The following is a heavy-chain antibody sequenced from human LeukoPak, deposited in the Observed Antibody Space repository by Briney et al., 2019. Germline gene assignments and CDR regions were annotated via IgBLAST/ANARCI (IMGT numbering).Heavy chain of an antibody. CDR1: GYTFTGSY. Sequence: ASVKLSCKASGYTFTGSYMHWVRQAPGQGLEWMGWINPNNGGTNYGQKFQGRVTMTWDTSISTAYMELSRLTSDDPAVYFCGRGSEGGKCLDYWGQGALVTVSS. J-gene: IGHJ4*02. D-gene: IGHD2-15*01. CDR3: GRGSEGGKCLDY. V-gene: IGHV1-2*02. CDR2: INPNNGGT.